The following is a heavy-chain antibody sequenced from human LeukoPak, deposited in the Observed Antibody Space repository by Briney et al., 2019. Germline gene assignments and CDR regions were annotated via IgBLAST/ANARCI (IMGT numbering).Heavy chain of an antibody. V-gene: IGHV1-18*01. CDR2: ISGYNGNT. J-gene: IGHJ4*02. Sequence: ASVKVSCKASGYTFANYGISWVRQAPGQGLEWMGWISGYNGNTDYAQKLQGRVTMTTDTSTSTAYMELRSLRSDDTAVYYCARHQREYSSGWTFDYWGQGTLVHVSS. CDR1: GYTFANYG. CDR3: ARHQREYSSGWTFDY. D-gene: IGHD6-19*01.